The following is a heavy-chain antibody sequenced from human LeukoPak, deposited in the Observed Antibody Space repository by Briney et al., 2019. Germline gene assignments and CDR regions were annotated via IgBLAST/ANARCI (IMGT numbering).Heavy chain of an antibody. J-gene: IGHJ6*02. Sequence: PGRSLRLSCAASGFTFSSYGMHWVRQAPGKGLEWVAVISYDGSNKYYADSVKGRFTISRDNSKNTLYLQMNSLRAEDTAVYYCAREGSYYYDSSGYYYYYGMDVWGQGTTVTVSS. D-gene: IGHD3-22*01. CDR2: ISYDGSNK. CDR3: AREGSYYYDSSGYYYYYGMDV. CDR1: GFTFSSYG. V-gene: IGHV3-30*03.